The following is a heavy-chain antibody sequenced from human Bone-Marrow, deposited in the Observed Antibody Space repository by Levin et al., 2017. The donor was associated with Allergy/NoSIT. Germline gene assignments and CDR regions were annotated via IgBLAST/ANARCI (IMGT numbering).Heavy chain of an antibody. V-gene: IGHV1-2*02. CDR3: ARDWFGELDY. J-gene: IGHJ4*02. D-gene: IGHD3-10*01. Sequence: GGSLRLSCKASGYTFTGYYMHWVRQAPGQGLEWMGWINPNSGGTNYAQKFQGRVTMTRDTSISTAYMELSRLRSDDTAVYYCARDWFGELDYWGQGTLVTVSS. CDR1: GYTFTGYY. CDR2: INPNSGGT.